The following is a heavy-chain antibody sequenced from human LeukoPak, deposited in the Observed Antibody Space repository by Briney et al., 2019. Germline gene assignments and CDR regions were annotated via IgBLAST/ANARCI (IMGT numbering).Heavy chain of an antibody. J-gene: IGHJ4*02. CDR2: IIPIFGTA. Sequence: SVKVSCKASGGTFSSYAIGWVRQAPGQGLEWMGGIIPIFGTANYAQKFQGRVTITADESTSTAYMELSSLRSEDTAVYYCARESPSGSYSYYFDYWGQGTLVTVSS. CDR1: GGTFSSYA. CDR3: ARESPSGSYSYYFDY. D-gene: IGHD1-26*01. V-gene: IGHV1-69*13.